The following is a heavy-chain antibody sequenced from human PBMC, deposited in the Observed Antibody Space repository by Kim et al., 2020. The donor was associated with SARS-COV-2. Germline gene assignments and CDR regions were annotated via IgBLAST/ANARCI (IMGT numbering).Heavy chain of an antibody. V-gene: IGHV4-39*01. Sequence: GSTYYNPSLKSRVTISVDTSKNQFSLKLSSVTAADTAVYYCARRGLGNDYWGQGTLVTVSS. D-gene: IGHD7-27*01. CDR2: GST. J-gene: IGHJ4*02. CDR3: ARRGLGNDY.